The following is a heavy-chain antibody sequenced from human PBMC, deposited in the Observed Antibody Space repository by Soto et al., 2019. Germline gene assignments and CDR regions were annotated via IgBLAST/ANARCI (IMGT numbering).Heavy chain of an antibody. D-gene: IGHD1-26*01. CDR1: GGSFSGYY. Sequence: EQLQQWGAGLLKPSETLSLTCAVYGGSFSGYYWSWIRQPTGKGLEWIGEINHSGSTNYNPSLKSRVTISVDTSKNQFSLRLSSVTAADTAVYYCANVGATNWFDPWGQGTLVTVSS. CDR3: ANVGATNWFDP. J-gene: IGHJ5*02. V-gene: IGHV4-34*01. CDR2: INHSGST.